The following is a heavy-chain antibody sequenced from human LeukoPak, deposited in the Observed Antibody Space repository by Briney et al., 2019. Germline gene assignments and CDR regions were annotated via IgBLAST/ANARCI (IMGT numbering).Heavy chain of an antibody. J-gene: IGHJ4*02. D-gene: IGHD1-26*01. CDR3: ATPTTQWELLSYGY. Sequence: ASVKVSCKVSGYTLTELSMHWVRQAPGKGLEWMGGFDPEDGETIYAQKFQGRVTMTEDTSTDTAYMELSSLRSEDTAVYYCATPTTQWELLSYGYWGQGTLVTVSS. CDR1: GYTLTELS. CDR2: FDPEDGET. V-gene: IGHV1-24*01.